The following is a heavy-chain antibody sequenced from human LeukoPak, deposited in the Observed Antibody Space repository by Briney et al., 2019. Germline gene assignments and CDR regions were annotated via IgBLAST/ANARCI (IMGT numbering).Heavy chain of an antibody. CDR3: AKEMLGTRWITYDS. D-gene: IGHD5-12*01. Sequence: GGSLRLSCAASGFTFSSYAMHWVRQAPGKGLEWVSLINRDGGRTFYADSVKGRFTISRDNNKNSLYLQMNSLRTDGTALYYCAKEMLGTRWITYDSWGQGTLVTVSS. J-gene: IGHJ4*02. CDR2: INRDGGRT. V-gene: IGHV3-43*01. CDR1: GFTFSSYA.